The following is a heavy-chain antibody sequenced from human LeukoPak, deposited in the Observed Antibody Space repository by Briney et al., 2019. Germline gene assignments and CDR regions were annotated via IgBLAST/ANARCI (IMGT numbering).Heavy chain of an antibody. J-gene: IGHJ4*02. CDR1: GFTFSSYA. CDR2: ISGSGGST. V-gene: IGHV3-23*01. Sequence: GGSLRLSCAASGFTFSSYAMSWVRQAPGKGLEWVSAISGSGGSTYYADSVKGRFTISRDNSKNTLYLQMNSLRAEDTAVYYCAKPPRLDFSGGSSWVDYWGQGTLVTVSS. D-gene: IGHD2-15*01. CDR3: AKPPRLDFSGGSSWVDY.